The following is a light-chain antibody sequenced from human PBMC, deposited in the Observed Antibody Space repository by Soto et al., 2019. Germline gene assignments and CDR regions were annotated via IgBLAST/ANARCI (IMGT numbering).Light chain of an antibody. CDR2: DAS. V-gene: IGKV3-15*01. Sequence: EIVMTQSPATLSVSPGERATLSCRASQSVNNNLAWYQQKPGQTPRLLIYDASNRATGIPVRFSGSGSGTEFTLTISSLQSEDFAVYYCQQYSSWPFTFGPGTKVDIK. CDR3: QQYSSWPFT. J-gene: IGKJ3*01. CDR1: QSVNNN.